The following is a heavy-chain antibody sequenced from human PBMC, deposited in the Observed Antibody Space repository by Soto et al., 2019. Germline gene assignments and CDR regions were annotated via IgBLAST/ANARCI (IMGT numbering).Heavy chain of an antibody. Sequence: QVQLVQSGAEVKKPGSSVKVSCKASGGTFSSYAISWVRQAPGQGLEWMGGIIPIFGTANYAQKFQGRVTITADESTSTAYMELSSLRSEDTAVYYCARSVPRPQGDYYYGMDVWGQGTTVTVSS. CDR1: GGTFSSYA. CDR3: ARSVPRPQGDYYYGMDV. D-gene: IGHD3-16*01. J-gene: IGHJ6*02. V-gene: IGHV1-69*01. CDR2: IIPIFGTA.